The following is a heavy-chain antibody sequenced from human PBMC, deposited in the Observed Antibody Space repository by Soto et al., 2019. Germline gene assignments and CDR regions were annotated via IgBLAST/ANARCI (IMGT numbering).Heavy chain of an antibody. CDR1: GGTFSSYA. J-gene: IGHJ6*02. CDR3: ARAHPRSKFWSGYSRPYGMDV. V-gene: IGHV1-8*02. D-gene: IGHD3-3*01. CDR2: MNPNSGNT. Sequence: ASVKVSCKASGGTFSSYAINWVRQATGQGLEWMGWMNPNSGNTGYAQKFQGRVTMTRNTSISTAYMELSSLRSEDTAVYYCARAHPRSKFWSGYSRPYGMDVWGQGTTVTVSS.